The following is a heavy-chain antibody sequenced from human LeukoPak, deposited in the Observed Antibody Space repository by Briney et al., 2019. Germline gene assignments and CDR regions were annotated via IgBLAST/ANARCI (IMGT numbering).Heavy chain of an antibody. CDR2: IWYDGSNK. CDR1: GFTFSSYG. Sequence: PGRSLRLSCAASGFTFSSYGMHWVRQAPGKGLEWVAVIWYDGSNKYYADSVKGRFTISRDNAKNTLYLQMNSLRADDTAVYYCARDNGHYSSSLESWGQGTLVTVSS. D-gene: IGHD6-13*01. V-gene: IGHV3-33*01. J-gene: IGHJ4*02. CDR3: ARDNGHYSSSLES.